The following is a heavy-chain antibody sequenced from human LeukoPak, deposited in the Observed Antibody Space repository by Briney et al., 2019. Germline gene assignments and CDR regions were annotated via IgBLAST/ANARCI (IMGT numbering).Heavy chain of an antibody. J-gene: IGHJ4*02. D-gene: IGHD4-23*01. CDR3: AKVYGGNSIIYFDY. CDR2: ISGDGGST. CDR1: GFTFDDYA. Sequence: PGGSVRLSCAASGFTFDDYAMHWVRQAPGKGLEWVSLISGDGGSTYYADSVKGRFTISRDNSKNSLYLQMNSLRTEDTALYYCAKVYGGNSIIYFDYWGQGTLVTVSS. V-gene: IGHV3-43*02.